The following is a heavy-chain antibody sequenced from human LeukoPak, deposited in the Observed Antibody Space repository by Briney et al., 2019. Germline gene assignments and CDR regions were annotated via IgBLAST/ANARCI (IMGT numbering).Heavy chain of an antibody. V-gene: IGHV3-48*01. CDR2: TSSSSTTI. Sequence: PGGSLRLSCAASGFTFSSYSMMWVRQAPGKGLEWVSYTSSSSTTIHYADSVKGRFTISRDNSKNMLYLQMTSLRAEDSAVYYCAKGTSTYSSGSFDYWGRGTLVTVSS. J-gene: IGHJ4*02. CDR3: AKGTSTYSSGSFDY. CDR1: GFTFSSYS. D-gene: IGHD6-19*01.